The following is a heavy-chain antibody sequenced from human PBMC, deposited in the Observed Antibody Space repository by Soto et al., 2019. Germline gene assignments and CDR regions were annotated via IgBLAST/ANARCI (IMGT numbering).Heavy chain of an antibody. CDR1: GGSFSGYY. Sequence: PSETLSLTCAVYGGSFSGYYWSWIRQPPGKGLEWIGEINHSGSTNYNPSLKSRVTISVDTSKNQFSLKLSSVTAADTAGYYCARISPHSDYYDSSGYPDYWGQGTLVTVSS. CDR2: INHSGST. J-gene: IGHJ4*02. V-gene: IGHV4-34*01. D-gene: IGHD3-22*01. CDR3: ARISPHSDYYDSSGYPDY.